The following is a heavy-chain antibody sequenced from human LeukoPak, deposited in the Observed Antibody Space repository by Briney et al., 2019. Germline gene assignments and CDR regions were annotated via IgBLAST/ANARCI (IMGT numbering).Heavy chain of an antibody. CDR2: INAGNGNT. CDR1: GYTFTSYA. D-gene: IGHD4-17*01. V-gene: IGHV1-3*01. J-gene: IGHJ4*02. Sequence: ASVKVPCKASGYTFTSYAMHWVRQAPGQRLEWMGWINAGNGNTKYSQKFQGRVTITRDTSASTAYMELSSLRSEDTAVYYCARTYDYGDYSFDHWGQGTLVTVSS. CDR3: ARTYDYGDYSFDH.